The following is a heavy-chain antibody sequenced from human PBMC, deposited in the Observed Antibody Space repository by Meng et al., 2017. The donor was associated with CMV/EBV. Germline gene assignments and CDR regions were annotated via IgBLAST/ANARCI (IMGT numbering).Heavy chain of an antibody. D-gene: IGHD1-26*01. J-gene: IGHJ4*02. CDR2: ISYDGNNK. Sequence: GGSLRLSCAASGFTFNDYAMHWVRQAPGKGLEWVAVISYDGNNKYYADFVKGRFTISRDNSKNTLNLQMNSLRAEDTAVYYCARPKQEAPNWIVGAYYFDYWGRGTLVTVFS. CDR3: ARPKQEAPNWIVGAYYFDY. V-gene: IGHV3-30-3*01. CDR1: GFTFNDYA.